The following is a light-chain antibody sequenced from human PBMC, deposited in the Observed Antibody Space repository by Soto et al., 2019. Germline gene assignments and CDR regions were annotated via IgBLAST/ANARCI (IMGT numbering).Light chain of an antibody. Sequence: EIVLTQSPGTLSLSPGERATLSCRASQSVSSSYLAWYQLKPGQAPRLLLYGASSRATGIPDRFSGSGSGTDFTLTISRLDPEDFAVYFCQQYGSSPRTFGQGTKVEIK. CDR1: QSVSSSY. CDR2: GAS. J-gene: IGKJ1*01. CDR3: QQYGSSPRT. V-gene: IGKV3-20*01.